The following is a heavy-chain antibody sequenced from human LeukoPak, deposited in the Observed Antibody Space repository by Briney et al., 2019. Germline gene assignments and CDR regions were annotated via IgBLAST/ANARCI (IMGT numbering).Heavy chain of an antibody. Sequence: GGSLRLFCSASGFTFSGSAMQGVRQASPEGLEWLGRIRSKPYSYATAYAASVKGRFTLSRDDSKNTAYLQMDSLKIEDTAVYYCSSHCSSTNCYLFYWGQGTLVTVSS. J-gene: IGHJ4*02. CDR1: GFTFSGSA. CDR2: IRSKPYSYAT. D-gene: IGHD2-2*01. CDR3: SSHCSSTNCYLFY. V-gene: IGHV3-73*01.